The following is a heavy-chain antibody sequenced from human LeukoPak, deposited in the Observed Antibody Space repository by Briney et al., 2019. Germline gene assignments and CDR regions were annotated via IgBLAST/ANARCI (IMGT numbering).Heavy chain of an antibody. J-gene: IGHJ4*02. CDR2: IKQDGSEK. V-gene: IGHV3-7*01. D-gene: IGHD2-15*01. CDR3: ARDGGPFDY. CDR1: GFTFRSYW. Sequence: GGSLRLSCAASGFTFRSYWMSWVRQAPGKGLEWVANIKQDGSEKYYVDFVKGRFTISRDNAKKSLYLQMNSLRAEDTAVYYCARDGGPFDYWGQGTLVTVSS.